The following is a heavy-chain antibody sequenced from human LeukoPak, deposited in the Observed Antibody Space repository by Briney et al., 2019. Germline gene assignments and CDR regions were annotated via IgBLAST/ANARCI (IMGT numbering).Heavy chain of an antibody. CDR3: ATSSQADYDILTGYYSFDY. CDR1: GGSFSGYY. V-gene: IGHV4-34*01. D-gene: IGHD3-9*01. Sequence: KSSGTLSPTCAVYGGSFSGYYWSWIRQPPGKGLEWIGEINHSGSTNYNPSLKSRVTISVDTSKNQFSLKLSSVTAADTAVYYCATSSQADYDILTGYYSFDYWGQGTLVTVSS. J-gene: IGHJ4*02. CDR2: INHSGST.